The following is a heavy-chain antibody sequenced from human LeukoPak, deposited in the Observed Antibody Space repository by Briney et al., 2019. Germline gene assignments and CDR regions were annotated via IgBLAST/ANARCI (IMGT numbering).Heavy chain of an antibody. J-gene: IGHJ1*01. CDR1: GGSISSYY. Sequence: PSQTLSLTCTVSGGSISSYYWGWIRQPPGKGLEWIGYIHYSGFSNYNPSLKSRVTISVDTSKNQFSLKLSFVTAADTAVYYCARDLHGGNSGLGYWGQGTLVTVSS. D-gene: IGHD4-23*01. V-gene: IGHV4-59*01. CDR2: IHYSGFS. CDR3: ARDLHGGNSGLGY.